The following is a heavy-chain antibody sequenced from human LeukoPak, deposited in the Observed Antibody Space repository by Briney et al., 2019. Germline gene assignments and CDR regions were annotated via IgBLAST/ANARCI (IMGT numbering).Heavy chain of an antibody. CDR3: ARDLDYGSGSYLW. V-gene: IGHV4-38-2*02. Sequence: PSETLSLTCTVSGYSISSGYYWGWIRQPPGKGLEWIGSIYHSGSTYYNPSLKSRVTISVDTSKNQFSLKLSSVTAADTAVYYCARDLDYGSGSYLWWGQGTLVTVSS. J-gene: IGHJ4*02. CDR2: IYHSGST. CDR1: GYSISSGYY. D-gene: IGHD3-10*01.